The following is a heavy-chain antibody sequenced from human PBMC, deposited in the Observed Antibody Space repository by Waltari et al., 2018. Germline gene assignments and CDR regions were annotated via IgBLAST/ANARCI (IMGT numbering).Heavy chain of an antibody. V-gene: IGHV4-59*08. Sequence: QVQLQESGPGLVKPSETLSLTCTVSGGSISSYYWSWIRQPPGKGLEWIGYIYYSGSTNYNPSLKSRVTISVDTSKNQFSLKLSSVTAADTAVYYCARGMGSWYPDYWGQGTLVTVSS. D-gene: IGHD6-13*01. CDR2: IYYSGST. CDR1: GGSISSYY. CDR3: ARGMGSWYPDY. J-gene: IGHJ4*02.